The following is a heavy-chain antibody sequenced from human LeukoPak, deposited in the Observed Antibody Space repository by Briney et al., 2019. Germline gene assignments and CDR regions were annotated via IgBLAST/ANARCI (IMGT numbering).Heavy chain of an antibody. CDR3: ARDFPYYDFWGGYGYYYYYMDV. CDR2: IYTSGST. D-gene: IGHD3-3*01. CDR1: GGSISSYY. V-gene: IGHV4-4*07. Sequence: SETLSLTCTVSGGSISSYYWSWIRQPAGKGLEWIGRIYTSGSTNYNPSLKSRVTMSVDTSKNQFSLKLSSVTAADTAVYYCARDFPYYDFWGGYGYYYYYMDVWGKGTTVTVSS. J-gene: IGHJ6*03.